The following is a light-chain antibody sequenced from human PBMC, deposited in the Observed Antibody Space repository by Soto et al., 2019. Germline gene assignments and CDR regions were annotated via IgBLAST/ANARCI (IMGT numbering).Light chain of an antibody. CDR1: QSVSSNY. Sequence: ELVLTQSPGTLSLSPWERATLSCRASQSVSSNYLAWYQQKPGQAPRLLIYGASSRATGIPDRFSGSGSGTDFTLTISRLEPEDFAVYYCRQYGSSPRTFGQGTKVDIK. CDR2: GAS. CDR3: RQYGSSPRT. V-gene: IGKV3-20*01. J-gene: IGKJ1*01.